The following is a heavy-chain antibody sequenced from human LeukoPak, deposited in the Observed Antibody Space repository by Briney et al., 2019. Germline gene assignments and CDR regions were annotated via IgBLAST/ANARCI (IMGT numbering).Heavy chain of an antibody. V-gene: IGHV3-21*01. Sequence: GGSLRLSCAASGFTFRRYSMNWVRQAPGKGLEWVSSVSSSSGYIYYGDSVKGRFTISRDNAQNSLYLQMNSLRAEDTAAYFCARDLRSMDSSGYYYIDYWGQGALVIVSS. D-gene: IGHD3-22*01. CDR2: VSSSSGYI. CDR1: GFTFRRYS. CDR3: ARDLRSMDSSGYYYIDY. J-gene: IGHJ4*02.